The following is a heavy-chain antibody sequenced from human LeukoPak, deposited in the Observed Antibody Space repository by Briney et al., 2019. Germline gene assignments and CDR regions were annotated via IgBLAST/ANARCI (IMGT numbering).Heavy chain of an antibody. V-gene: IGHV1-69*01. Sequence: ASVKVSCTASGGTFSSYAISWVRQAPGQGLEWMGGIIPIFGTANYAQKFQGRVTITAGESTSPAYMELSSLRSEDTAVYYCARDRDLTYYYDSSGYYKTPGSLNYYYYGMDVWGQGTTVTVSS. CDR1: GGTFSSYA. CDR3: ARDRDLTYYYDSSGYYKTPGSLNYYYYGMDV. CDR2: IIPIFGTA. J-gene: IGHJ6*02. D-gene: IGHD3-22*01.